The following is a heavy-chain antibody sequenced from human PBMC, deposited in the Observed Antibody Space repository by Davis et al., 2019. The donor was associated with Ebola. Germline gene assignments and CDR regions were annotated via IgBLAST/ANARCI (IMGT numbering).Heavy chain of an antibody. J-gene: IGHJ6*02. V-gene: IGHV3-48*01. Sequence: GESLKISCAASGFTFSSYSMNWVRQAPGKGLEWVSSISSSSSTIYYADSVKGRFTISRDNAKNSLYLQMNSLRAEDTAVYYCTDYYYYGMDVWGQGTTVTVSS. CDR1: GFTFSSYS. CDR2: ISSSSSTI. CDR3: TDYYYYGMDV.